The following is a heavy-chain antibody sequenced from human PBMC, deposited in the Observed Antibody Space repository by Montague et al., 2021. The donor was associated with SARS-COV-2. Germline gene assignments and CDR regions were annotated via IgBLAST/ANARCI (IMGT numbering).Heavy chain of an antibody. CDR3: VRDQGRSNWNYPDY. CDR2: IYNSGST. Sequence: SETLSLTCTVSGGSISGYYQSWFRQSAGKGLEWIGRIYNSGSTSYNPSLKSRVTMSVDTSKNQFSLKLSSVTAADTAVYYCVRDQGRSNWNYPDYWGQGTLVTVSS. CDR1: GGSISGYY. V-gene: IGHV4-4*07. D-gene: IGHD1-20*01. J-gene: IGHJ4*02.